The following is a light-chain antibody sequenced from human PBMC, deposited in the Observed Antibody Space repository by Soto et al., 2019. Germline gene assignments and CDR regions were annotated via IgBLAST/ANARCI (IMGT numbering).Light chain of an antibody. V-gene: IGLV7-43*01. CDR2: STK. J-gene: IGLJ2*01. CDR1: TGAVTSGYY. CDR3: LLSSGGVHV. Sequence: QAVVTQEPSVTVSPGGIVTLTCASSTGAVTSGYYPNWFQQKPGQAPRALIYSTKDKYSWTPARFSGSLLGGKAALTLSGVQPEDEADYYCLLSSGGVHVFGGGTKLTVL.